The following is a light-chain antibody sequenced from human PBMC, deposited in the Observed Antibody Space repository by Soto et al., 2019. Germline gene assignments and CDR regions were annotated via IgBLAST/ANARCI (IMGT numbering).Light chain of an antibody. J-gene: IGKJ5*01. CDR1: QSVSSSY. CDR2: GAS. CDR3: QQYGNSPLVT. Sequence: EIVLTQSPGTLSLSPGERATLSCRASQSVSSSYLAWYQQQPGQAPRLLIYGASSRATGIPDRFSGSGSGTDFTLTISRLVPEDFAVYYCQQYGNSPLVTFGQGTRLEIK. V-gene: IGKV3-20*01.